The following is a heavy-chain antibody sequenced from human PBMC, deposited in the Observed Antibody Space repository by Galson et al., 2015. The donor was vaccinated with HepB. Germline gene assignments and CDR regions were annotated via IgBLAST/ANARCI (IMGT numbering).Heavy chain of an antibody. CDR1: GFSFTRYA. CDR3: AKDGIRVPNIPYHFHY. D-gene: IGHD2/OR15-2a*01. J-gene: IGHJ4*02. Sequence: SLRLSCAASGFSFTRYAMTWVRQAPGKGLEWVSSITSSGGNSYYTDSVKGRFTVSRDNSKNTLLLQLNSLRAEETAMYFCAKDGIRVPNIPYHFHYGGQGALVTVSS. V-gene: IGHV3-23*01. CDR2: ITSSGGNS.